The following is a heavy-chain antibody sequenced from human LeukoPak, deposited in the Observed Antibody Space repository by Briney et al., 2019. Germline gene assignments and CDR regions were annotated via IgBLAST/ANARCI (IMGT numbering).Heavy chain of an antibody. J-gene: IGHJ5*02. Sequence: PSETLSLTCAVYGGSFSGYYWSWIRQPPGKGLEWIGEINHSGSTNYNPSLKSRVTMSVDTSKNQFSLKLSSVTAADTAVYYCARGRVVPAATRYNWFDPWGQGTLVTVSP. CDR1: GGSFSGYY. V-gene: IGHV4-34*01. D-gene: IGHD2-2*01. CDR2: INHSGST. CDR3: ARGRVVPAATRYNWFDP.